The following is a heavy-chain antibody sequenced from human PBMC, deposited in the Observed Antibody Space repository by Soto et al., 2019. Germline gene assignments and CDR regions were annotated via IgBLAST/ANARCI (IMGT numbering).Heavy chain of an antibody. CDR3: ARDKRSKRLITMIVVARTDAFDI. D-gene: IGHD3-22*01. Sequence: GGSLRLSCAASGFTFSSYSMNRVRQAPGKGLEWVSSISSSSSYIYYADSVKGRFTISRDNAKNSLYLQMNSLRAEDTAVYYCARDKRSKRLITMIVVARTDAFDIWGQGTMVPVSS. CDR2: ISSSSSYI. V-gene: IGHV3-21*01. J-gene: IGHJ3*02. CDR1: GFTFSSYS.